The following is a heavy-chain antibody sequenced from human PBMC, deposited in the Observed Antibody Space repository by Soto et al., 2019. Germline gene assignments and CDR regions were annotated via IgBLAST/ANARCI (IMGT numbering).Heavy chain of an antibody. CDR1: GFTFSSYE. J-gene: IGHJ4*02. CDR2: ISSSGSTI. V-gene: IGHV3-48*03. D-gene: IGHD3-22*01. Sequence: GGSLRLSCAASGFTFSSYEMNWVRQAPGKGLEWVSYISSSGSTIYYADSVKGRFTISRDNAKNSLYLQMNSLRAEDTAVYYCARDPGHYYDSSGSTGYWGQGTLVTVSS. CDR3: ARDPGHYYDSSGSTGY.